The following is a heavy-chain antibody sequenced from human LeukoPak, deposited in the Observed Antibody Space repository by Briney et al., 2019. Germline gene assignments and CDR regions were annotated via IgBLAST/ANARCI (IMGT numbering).Heavy chain of an antibody. CDR1: GGSFSGYY. J-gene: IGHJ4*02. D-gene: IGHD6-13*01. Sequence: SETLSLTCAVYGGSFSGYYWSWIRQPPGKGLEWIGEINHSGSTNYNPSLKSRVTISVDTSKNQFSLKLSSVTAADAAVYYCARLAAAAGDYWGQGTLVTVPS. CDR2: INHSGST. V-gene: IGHV4-34*01. CDR3: ARLAAAAGDY.